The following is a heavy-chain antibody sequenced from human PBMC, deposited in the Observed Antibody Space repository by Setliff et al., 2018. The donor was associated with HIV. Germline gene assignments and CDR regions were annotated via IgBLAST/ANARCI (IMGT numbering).Heavy chain of an antibody. D-gene: IGHD1-1*01. CDR3: ARQLPNSFDY. J-gene: IGHJ4*02. V-gene: IGHV1-2*02. CDR2: ISPDNANT. CDR1: GYTFTDYF. Sequence: GESLKVSCKSSGYTFTDYFMHWVRQAPGQGLEWMGWISPDNANTRISQRFRGSVTMTRDRSINTAYMEFSGLTSDDTAVYYCARQLPNSFDYWGQGTLVTVSS.